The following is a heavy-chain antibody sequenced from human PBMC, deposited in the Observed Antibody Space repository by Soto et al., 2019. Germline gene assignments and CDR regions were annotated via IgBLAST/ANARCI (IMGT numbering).Heavy chain of an antibody. V-gene: IGHV3-66*01. D-gene: IGHD6-19*01. Sequence: VQLVESGGGLVQPGGSLRLSCAASGFTVSSNYMSWVRQAPGKGLEWVSVIYSGGSTYYADSVKGRFTISRDNSKNTLYLQMNSLRAEDTAVYYCARDSSGWYYFDYWGQGTLVTVSS. CDR3: ARDSSGWYYFDY. CDR2: IYSGGST. J-gene: IGHJ4*02. CDR1: GFTVSSNY.